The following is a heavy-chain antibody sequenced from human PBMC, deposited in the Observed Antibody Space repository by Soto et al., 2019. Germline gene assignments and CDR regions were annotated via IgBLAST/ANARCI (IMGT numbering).Heavy chain of an antibody. Sequence: SETLSVTCPVSFGSISSGGYYWSFFLQHPLKGLEWIGYIYYSGSTYYNPSLKSRVTISVDTSKNQFSLKLSSVTAADTAVYYCARDRGSSSGKSNWFDTWGQGTLVTVSS. CDR1: FGSISSGGYY. V-gene: IGHV4-31*03. D-gene: IGHD6-6*01. CDR2: IYYSGST. CDR3: ARDRGSSSGKSNWFDT. J-gene: IGHJ5*02.